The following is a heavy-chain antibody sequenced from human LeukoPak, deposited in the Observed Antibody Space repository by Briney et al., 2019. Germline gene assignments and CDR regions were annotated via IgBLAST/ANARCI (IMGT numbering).Heavy chain of an antibody. V-gene: IGHV1-2*02. CDR3: ARGDDFWSGYYTHYYFDY. Sequence: ASVKVSCKASGYTFTGYYMHWVRQAPGQGLEWMGWINPNSGGTNYAQKFQGRVTMTRDTSISTAYMELSRLRSDDTAVYYCARGDDFWSGYYTHYYFDYWGQGTLVTVSS. D-gene: IGHD3-3*01. CDR2: INPNSGGT. J-gene: IGHJ4*02. CDR1: GYTFTGYY.